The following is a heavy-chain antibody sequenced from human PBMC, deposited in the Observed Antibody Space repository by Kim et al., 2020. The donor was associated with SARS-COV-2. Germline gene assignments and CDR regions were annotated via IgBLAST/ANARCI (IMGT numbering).Heavy chain of an antibody. V-gene: IGHV1-18*04. CDR2: ISAYNGNT. CDR3: ARDPAELLWFVELFYPANPSYYYYGMDV. Sequence: ASVKVSCKASGYTFTSYGISWVRQAPGQGLEWMGWISAYNGNTNYAQKLQGRVTMTTDTSTSTAYMELRSLRSDDTAVYYCARDPAELLWFVELFYPANPSYYYYGMDVWGQGTTVTVSS. J-gene: IGHJ6*02. D-gene: IGHD3-10*01. CDR1: GYTFTSYG.